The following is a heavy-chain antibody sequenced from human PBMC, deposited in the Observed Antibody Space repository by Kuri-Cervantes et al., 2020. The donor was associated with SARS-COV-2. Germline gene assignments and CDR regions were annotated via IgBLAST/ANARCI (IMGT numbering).Heavy chain of an antibody. Sequence: GESLKISCAASGFMFSRYWMSWVRQAPGKGLEWVANINEDGSEKYYVDSVKGRFTISRDNAKNSLYLQMNSLRDEDTAVYYCAREGYYDSSGYFDYWGQGTLVTVSS. D-gene: IGHD3-22*01. CDR1: GFMFSRYW. J-gene: IGHJ4*02. CDR3: AREGYYDSSGYFDY. V-gene: IGHV3-7*01. CDR2: INEDGSEK.